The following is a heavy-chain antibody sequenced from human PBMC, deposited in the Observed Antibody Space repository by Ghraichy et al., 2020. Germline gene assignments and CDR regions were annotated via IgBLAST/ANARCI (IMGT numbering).Heavy chain of an antibody. J-gene: IGHJ6*02. D-gene: IGHD2-2*01. CDR3: ARRLVVPGASGCAYGMDV. CDR2: IKEDGSDK. Sequence: GGSLRLSCAVSGFTFSSYWMSWVRQVPGKGLEWVASIKEDGSDKSYVDSLRGRFTISRDNAKNSLYLQMSSLRAENTAVYYCARRLVVPGASGCAYGMDVWGQGTTVTVSS. V-gene: IGHV3-7*01. CDR1: GFTFSSYW.